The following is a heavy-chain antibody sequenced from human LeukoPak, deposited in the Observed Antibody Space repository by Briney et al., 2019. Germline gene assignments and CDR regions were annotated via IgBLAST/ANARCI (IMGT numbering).Heavy chain of an antibody. J-gene: IGHJ6*04. V-gene: IGHV4-38-2*02. D-gene: IGHD3-10*01. CDR1: GYSISSDYY. Sequence: PSETLSLTCAVSGYSISSDYYWGWIRQPPGKGLEWIGSIYHSGSTYYNPSLKSRVTISVDTSKNQFSLKLSSVTAADTAVYYCARDKYYYGSGSYRYYYGMDVWGKGTTVTVSS. CDR2: IYHSGST. CDR3: ARDKYYYGSGSYRYYYGMDV.